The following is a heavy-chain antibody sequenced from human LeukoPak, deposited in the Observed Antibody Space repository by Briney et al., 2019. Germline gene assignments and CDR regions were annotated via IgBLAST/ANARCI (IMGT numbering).Heavy chain of an antibody. V-gene: IGHV3-23*01. D-gene: IGHD2/OR15-2a*01. CDR3: AKLKIIGDWFDP. CDR2: ISGSGGST. CDR1: GFTFSSYA. J-gene: IGHJ5*02. Sequence: GGSLRLSCAASGFTFSSYAMSWVRQAPGKGLEWVSAISGSGGSTYYADSVKGWFTISRDNSKNTLYLQMNSLRAEDTAVYYCAKLKIIGDWFDPWGQGTLVTVSS.